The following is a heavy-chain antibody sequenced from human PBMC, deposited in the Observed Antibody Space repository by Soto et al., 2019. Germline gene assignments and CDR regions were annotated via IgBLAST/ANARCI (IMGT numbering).Heavy chain of an antibody. D-gene: IGHD3-10*01. CDR2: SKHSGST. Sequence: SETLSLTCAVYGGSFSGYYWSWIRQPPGKWLEWLGESKHSGSTNYNPSFKSRVTLSVDTSTNHFSLNLRSVTAAATALYNCARGTMVRGVIISRYNGMDVWGQGTTVTAP. V-gene: IGHV4-34*01. CDR3: ARGTMVRGVIISRYNGMDV. CDR1: GGSFSGYY. J-gene: IGHJ6*02.